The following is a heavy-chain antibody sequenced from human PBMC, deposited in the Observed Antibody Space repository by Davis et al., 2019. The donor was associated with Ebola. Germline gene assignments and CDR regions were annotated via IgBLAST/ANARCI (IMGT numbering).Heavy chain of an antibody. V-gene: IGHV1-69*13. CDR1: GGTFSSYG. CDR3: ARIEVRGVIGFDY. CDR2: IIPIFDTA. Sequence: SVKVSCRASGGTFSSYGVTWVRQAPGQGLEWMGGIIPIFDTADYAQKFQGRVTITADESTSTAYMELSSLSSEDTAVYYCARIEVRGVIGFDYWGQGTLVTVSS. J-gene: IGHJ4*02. D-gene: IGHD3-10*01.